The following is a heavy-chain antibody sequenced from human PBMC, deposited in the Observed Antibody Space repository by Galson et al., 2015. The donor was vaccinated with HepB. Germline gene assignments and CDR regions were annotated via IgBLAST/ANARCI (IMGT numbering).Heavy chain of an antibody. J-gene: IGHJ3*02. CDR2: ISAYNGNT. CDR1: GYTFTSYG. V-gene: IGHV1-18*01. Sequence: SVKVSCKASGYTFTSYGISWVRQAPGLGLEWMGWISAYNGNTNYAQKLQGRVTMTTDTSTGKAYMELRSLRSDDTAVYYCARGLDDFWSGPRAFDIWGQGTMVTVSS. D-gene: IGHD3-3*01. CDR3: ARGLDDFWSGPRAFDI.